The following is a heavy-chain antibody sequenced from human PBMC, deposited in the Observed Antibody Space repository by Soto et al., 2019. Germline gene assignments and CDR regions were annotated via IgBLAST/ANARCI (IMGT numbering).Heavy chain of an antibody. V-gene: IGHV3-23*01. D-gene: IGHD3-16*01. CDR3: AKDRRAGGNSAFYFDF. CDR1: GFTFSIYA. J-gene: IGHJ4*02. CDR2: ISATGGGT. Sequence: WGSLLLSCATSGFTFSIYAMSWVRQAPGKGLDWVSLISATGGGTYYADSVKGRFTISRDNSHNTLYLQVHSLTAEDTAVYYCAKDRRAGGNSAFYFDFWGQGAQVTVS.